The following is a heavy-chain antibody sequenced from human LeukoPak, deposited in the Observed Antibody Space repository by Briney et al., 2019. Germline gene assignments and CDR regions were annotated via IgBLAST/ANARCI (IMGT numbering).Heavy chain of an antibody. Sequence: PGGSLRLSCAASGFTFNRYELILVRQAPGKGLEWVSYISDIGTTQHYADSVKGRFTISRDNANNSLYLQMNSLTAEDTAVYYCSRDRSKVSAYDDALDIWGQGTMVIVSS. CDR2: ISDIGTTQ. J-gene: IGHJ3*02. V-gene: IGHV3-48*03. CDR3: SRDRSKVSAYDDALDI. D-gene: IGHD2-21*02. CDR1: GFTFNRYE.